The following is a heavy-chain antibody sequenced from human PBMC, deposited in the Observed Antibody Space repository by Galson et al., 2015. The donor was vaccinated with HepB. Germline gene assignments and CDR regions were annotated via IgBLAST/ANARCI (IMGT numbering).Heavy chain of an antibody. CDR1: GFTFSSYW. D-gene: IGHD3-3*01. V-gene: IGHV3-7*03. J-gene: IGHJ6*02. CDR2: IKQDGSEK. Sequence: SLRLSCAASGFTFSSYWMSWVRQAPGKGLEWVANIKQDGSEKYYVDSVKGRFTISRDNAKNSLYLQMNSLRAEDTAVYYCARVEEWLLGPGLYYYGMDVWGQGTTVTVSS. CDR3: ARVEEWLLGPGLYYYGMDV.